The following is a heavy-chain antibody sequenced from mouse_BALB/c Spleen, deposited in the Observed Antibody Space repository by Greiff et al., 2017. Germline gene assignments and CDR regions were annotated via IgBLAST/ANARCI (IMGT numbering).Heavy chain of an antibody. D-gene: IGHD1-1*01. CDR1: GFNIKDTY. Sequence: EVQLVESGAELVKPGASVKLSCTASGFNIKDTYMHWVKQRPEQGLEWIGRIDPANGNTKYDPKFQGKATITADTSSNTAYLQLSSLTSEDTAVYYCARDYGSSYAYWGQGTLVTVSA. J-gene: IGHJ3*01. CDR3: ARDYGSSYAY. CDR2: IDPANGNT. V-gene: IGHV14-3*02.